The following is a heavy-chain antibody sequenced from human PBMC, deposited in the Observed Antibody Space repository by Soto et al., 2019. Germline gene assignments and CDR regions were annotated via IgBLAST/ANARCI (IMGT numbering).Heavy chain of an antibody. CDR3: AKDGEGVADFDY. V-gene: IGHV3-74*01. CDR2: INSDGTTA. D-gene: IGHD3-10*01. CDR1: GFTFSTNL. J-gene: IGHJ4*02. Sequence: EVQLVEAGGGVVQPGGSLRLSCAASGFTFSTNLMHWVRQGPGKGRVWVSRINSDGTTAAYADSVQGRFTISRDNAKNTLYLHMTSLRGEATAVYYCAKDGEGVADFDYWGQGTLVTVSS.